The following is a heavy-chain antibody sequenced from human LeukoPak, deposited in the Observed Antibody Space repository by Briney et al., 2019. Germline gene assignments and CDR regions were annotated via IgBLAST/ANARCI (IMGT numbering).Heavy chain of an antibody. Sequence: SETLSLTCTVSGGSISSGSYYWGWIRQPPGKGLEWIGSIYYSGSTYYNPSLKSRVTISVDTSKNQFSLKLSSVTAADTAVYYCARHRVSSGRFDWGQGTLVTVSS. V-gene: IGHV4-39*01. CDR2: IYYSGST. CDR3: ARHRVSSGRFD. CDR1: GGSISSGSYY. J-gene: IGHJ4*02. D-gene: IGHD3-22*01.